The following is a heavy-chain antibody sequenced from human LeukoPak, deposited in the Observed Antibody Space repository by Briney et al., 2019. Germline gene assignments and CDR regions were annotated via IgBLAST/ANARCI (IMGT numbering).Heavy chain of an antibody. CDR2: IDPGDSFT. V-gene: IGHV5-10-1*01. Sequence: GESLKISCKRSGYSFSSYWISWVRQMPGKGREWMGRIDPGDSFTKSRPSLEGRVTISADKSLRTVYLQWSSLKASDTAIYYCARDGGGVSSWVSHWGQGTLVTVSS. J-gene: IGHJ4*02. CDR1: GYSFSSYW. D-gene: IGHD2-8*02. CDR3: ARDGGGVSSWVSH.